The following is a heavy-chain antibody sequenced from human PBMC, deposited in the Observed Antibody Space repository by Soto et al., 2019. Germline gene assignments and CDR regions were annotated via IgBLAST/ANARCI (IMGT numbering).Heavy chain of an antibody. J-gene: IGHJ2*01. CDR3: AKSGEVYATSYWYFDL. CDR1: GFTFDDYA. D-gene: IGHD2-8*01. V-gene: IGHV3-9*01. Sequence: EVQLVESGGGLVQPGRSLRLSCAASGFTFDDYAMHWVRQAPGKGLEWVSGISWNSGNIDYADSVKGRFTISRDNAKNSLYLQMNSLRAEDTALYYCAKSGEVYATSYWYFDLWGRGTLVTVSS. CDR2: ISWNSGNI.